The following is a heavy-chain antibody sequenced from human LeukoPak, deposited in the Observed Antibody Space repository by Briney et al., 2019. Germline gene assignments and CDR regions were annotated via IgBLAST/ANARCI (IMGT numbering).Heavy chain of an antibody. V-gene: IGHV3-74*01. J-gene: IGHJ4*02. CDR1: GFTFSSYW. CDR3: ASESNSSSSADY. D-gene: IGHD6-6*01. CDR2: INTDGSST. Sequence: GGSLRLSCAASGFTFSSYWMHWVRQAPGKGLVWVSRINTDGSSTSYADSVKGRFTISRDNAKNSLYLQMNSLRAEDTAVYYCASESNSSSSADYWGQGTLVTVSS.